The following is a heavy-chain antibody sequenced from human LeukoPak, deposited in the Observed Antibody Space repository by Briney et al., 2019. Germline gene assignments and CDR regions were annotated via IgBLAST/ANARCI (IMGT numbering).Heavy chain of an antibody. V-gene: IGHV1-2*02. CDR1: GYTFTAYY. CDR2: INPNSGGT. Sequence: ASVTVSFMASGYTFTAYYMHWVRQAPGQGGEWMGWINPNSGGTNYAQKFQGRVTMTRDTSISTAYMELSRLRSDDTAVYYCAPTVASTGFDYWGQGALVTVSS. CDR3: APTVASTGFDY. D-gene: IGHD5-12*01. J-gene: IGHJ4*02.